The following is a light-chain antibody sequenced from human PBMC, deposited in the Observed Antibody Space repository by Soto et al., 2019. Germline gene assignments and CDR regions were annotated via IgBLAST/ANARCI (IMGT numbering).Light chain of an antibody. CDR3: SSYTTSGHGVV. CDR2: EVS. Sequence: QSVLTQPASVSGSPGQSITISCTGTSSDVGGYNYVSWYQQHPGKAPKLMIYEVSNRPSGVSNRFSGSKSGNTASLTISGLQAEDEADYYCSSYTTSGHGVVFGGGTKLTVL. V-gene: IGLV2-14*01. J-gene: IGLJ2*01. CDR1: SSDVGGYNY.